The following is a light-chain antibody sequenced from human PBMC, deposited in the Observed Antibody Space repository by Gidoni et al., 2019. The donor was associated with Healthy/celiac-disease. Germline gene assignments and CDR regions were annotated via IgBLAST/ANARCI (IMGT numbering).Light chain of an antibody. V-gene: IGKV3-11*01. J-gene: IGKJ4*01. Sequence: EIVLTQSPATLSLYPGERATLSCRASQSVSSYLAWYQQKPGQAPRLLIYDASNRATGIPARFSGSVSGTDFTLTISSLEPEDFAVYYCQQRSNWLTFGGGTKVEIK. CDR3: QQRSNWLT. CDR2: DAS. CDR1: QSVSSY.